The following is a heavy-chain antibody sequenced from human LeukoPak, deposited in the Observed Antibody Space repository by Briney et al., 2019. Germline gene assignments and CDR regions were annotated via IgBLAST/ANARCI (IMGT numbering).Heavy chain of an antibody. D-gene: IGHD3-10*01. V-gene: IGHV3-33*01. CDR2: VWSDGNKR. J-gene: IGHJ4*02. Sequence: GGSLRLSCAASGFTFSNYGIHWVRQAPGKGLEWVAIVWSDGNKRKDAESVKGRFTISKGNSKGMVALEKTSLRAEDTAVYYCVRVGSWTYRDWALDYWGQGTLVTVSS. CDR3: VRVGSWTYRDWALDY. CDR1: GFTFSNYG.